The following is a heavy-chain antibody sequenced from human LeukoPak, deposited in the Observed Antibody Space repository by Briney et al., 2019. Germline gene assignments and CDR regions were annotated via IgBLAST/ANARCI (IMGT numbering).Heavy chain of an antibody. V-gene: IGHV3-66*01. D-gene: IGHD5-18*01. J-gene: IGHJ4*02. CDR3: ARDGEYSYGYGFDY. CDR1: GFTVTTNY. Sequence: PGGSLRLSCAASGFTVTTNYMTWVRQAPGKGLEWVSIIYSGGYTDYADSVKGRFTISRDNSKNTLDLQMNSLRAEDTAVYYCARDGEYSYGYGFDYWGQGTLVTVSS. CDR2: IYSGGYT.